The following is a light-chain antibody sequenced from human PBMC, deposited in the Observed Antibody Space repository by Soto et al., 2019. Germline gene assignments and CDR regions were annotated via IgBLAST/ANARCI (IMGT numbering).Light chain of an antibody. CDR2: GGS. CDR3: QQYNNWPWT. CDR1: QSVSSK. J-gene: IGKJ1*01. Sequence: EIVMTQSPATLSVSPGERATLSCRASQSVSSKLAWYQQKPGQEPRLLIYGGSARATGIPARFSGSGSGTEFTLAIRSLQSEDFAVYYCQQYNNWPWTFGQGTKVESK. V-gene: IGKV3-15*01.